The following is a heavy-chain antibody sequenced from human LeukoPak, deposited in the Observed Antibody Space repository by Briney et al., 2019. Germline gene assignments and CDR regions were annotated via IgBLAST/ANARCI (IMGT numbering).Heavy chain of an antibody. D-gene: IGHD1-7*01. Sequence: SETLSLTCTVSGGSISSSSYYWGWIRQPPGKGLEWIGSIYYSGSTYYNPSLKSRVTISVDTSKNQFSLKLSSVTAADTVVYYCAREYNWNYALFWPGWFAPWGQGTLVTVSS. CDR1: GGSISSSSYY. CDR3: AREYNWNYALFWPGWFAP. J-gene: IGHJ5*02. CDR2: IYYSGST. V-gene: IGHV4-39*07.